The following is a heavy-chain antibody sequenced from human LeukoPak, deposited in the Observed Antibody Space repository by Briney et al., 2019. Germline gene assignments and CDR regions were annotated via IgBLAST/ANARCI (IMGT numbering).Heavy chain of an antibody. V-gene: IGHV4-34*01. CDR2: INHSGST. CDR3: ARKRGTYYYDSSGYYGY. Sequence: PSETLSLTCAVYGGSFSGYYWSWIRQPPGKGLEWIGEINHSGSTNYNPSLKSRVTISVDTSKNQFSLKLSSVTAAGTAVYYCARKRGTYYYDSSGYYGYWGQGTLVTVSS. J-gene: IGHJ4*02. D-gene: IGHD3-22*01. CDR1: GGSFSGYY.